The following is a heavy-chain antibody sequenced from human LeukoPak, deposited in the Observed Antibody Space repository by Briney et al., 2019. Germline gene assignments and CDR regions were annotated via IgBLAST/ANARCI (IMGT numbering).Heavy chain of an antibody. D-gene: IGHD3-3*01. CDR2: IRYDGSNK. CDR1: GFTFSSYG. J-gene: IGHJ6*03. CDR3: AKDRLTLFGYMDV. V-gene: IGHV3-30*02. Sequence: GGSLRLSCAAPGFTFSSYGMHWVRQAPGKGLEWVAFIRYDGSNKYYADSVKGRFTISRDNSKNTLYLQMNSLRAEDTAVYYCAKDRLTLFGYMDVWGKGTTVTVSS.